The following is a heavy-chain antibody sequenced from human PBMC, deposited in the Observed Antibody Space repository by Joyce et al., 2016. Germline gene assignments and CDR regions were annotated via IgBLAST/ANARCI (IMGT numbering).Heavy chain of an antibody. Sequence: QIQLVDSGGGVVKPGGSLRLACAASGFIFSDFALHWFRQASGKGLEWVTALSPHGDRIVYAGFVRGRFTISRDNSRNTLFLQMNSLTPEDTALYYCAKDVYSVALYGVGTPDYWGQGTLVTVSA. D-gene: IGHD2-15*01. J-gene: IGHJ4*02. V-gene: IGHV3-30-3*02. CDR2: LSPHGDRI. CDR3: AKDVYSVALYGVGTPDY. CDR1: GFIFSDFA.